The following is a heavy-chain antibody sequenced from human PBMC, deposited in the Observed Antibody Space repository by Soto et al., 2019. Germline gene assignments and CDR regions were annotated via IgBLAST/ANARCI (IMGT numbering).Heavy chain of an antibody. CDR3: ARAFFYQGSDSRGYSFDAFDF. J-gene: IGHJ3*01. V-gene: IGHV1-18*01. CDR2: ISAHTGSS. Sequence: QVQLVQSGAEVKKPGASVKVSCKASGYTFTSSGMSWVRQAPGQVLEWMGWISAHTGSSEYAQRFQGRVTMTTDRSTSTAYMELRSLSSDDTAVYYCARAFFYQGSDSRGYSFDAFDFWGPGTLVTVSS. D-gene: IGHD3-22*01. CDR1: GYTFTSSG.